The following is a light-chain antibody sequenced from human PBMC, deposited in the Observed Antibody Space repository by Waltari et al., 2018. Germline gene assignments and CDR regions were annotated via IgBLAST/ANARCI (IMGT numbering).Light chain of an antibody. Sequence: IVLTQSPVTLSVSPGERVTLSCRASHSVRTNVAWYQQQPGQAPRLLIYGASKRATRIPARFSGTVSVTEFTLTISSLQSEDFAVYFCHHYNDWPPGTFGQGTKLDSK. V-gene: IGKV3-15*01. CDR2: GAS. J-gene: IGKJ2*02. CDR3: HHYNDWPPGT. CDR1: HSVRTN.